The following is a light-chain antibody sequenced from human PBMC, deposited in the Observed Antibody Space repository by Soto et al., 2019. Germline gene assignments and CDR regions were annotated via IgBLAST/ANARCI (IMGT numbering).Light chain of an antibody. J-gene: IGLJ1*01. CDR3: AAYDDSLDGQV. CDR1: SSNIGSNS. V-gene: IGLV1-44*01. Sequence: QSVLTQLHSVSGTPGQRVTISCSGGSSNIGSNSVHWYQQLPGSAPKLLIYNINERPSGVPDRCSGSKSGTSASLAISGLQSEDEADYYCAAYDDSLDGQVFGTGTKVTV. CDR2: NIN.